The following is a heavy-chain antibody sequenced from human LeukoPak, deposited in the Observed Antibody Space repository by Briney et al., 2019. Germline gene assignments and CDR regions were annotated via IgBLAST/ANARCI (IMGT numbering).Heavy chain of an antibody. J-gene: IGHJ4*02. CDR3: ARVTGYMIEDYFDY. CDR1: GGSISSYY. D-gene: IGHD3-9*01. CDR2: IYYSGST. V-gene: IGHV4-59*01. Sequence: SETLSLTCTVSGGSISSYYWSWIRQPPGKGLEWIGYIYYSGSTNYNPSLKSRVTISVDTSKNQFSLKLRSVTAADTDVYYCARVTGYMIEDYFDYWGQGILVTVSS.